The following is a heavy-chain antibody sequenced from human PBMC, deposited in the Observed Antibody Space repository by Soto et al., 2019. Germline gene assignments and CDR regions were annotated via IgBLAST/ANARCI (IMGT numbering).Heavy chain of an antibody. D-gene: IGHD5-12*01. CDR1: GFTFSSYA. CDR2: ISYDGSNK. J-gene: IGHJ4*02. CDR3: ARGYGVEMATIGLN. V-gene: IGHV3-30-3*01. Sequence: QVQLVESGGGVVQPGRSLRLSCAASGFTFSSYAMHWVRQAPGKGLEWVAVISYDGSNKYYADSVKGRFTISRDNSKNTLYLQMNTLRAEDTAVYYCARGYGVEMATIGLNWGQGTLVTVSS.